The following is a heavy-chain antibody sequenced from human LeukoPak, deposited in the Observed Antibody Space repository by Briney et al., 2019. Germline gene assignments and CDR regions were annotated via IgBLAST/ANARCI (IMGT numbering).Heavy chain of an antibody. CDR3: ARVPMGAVAGYYYYYGMDV. CDR2: ISGSGGST. Sequence: GGSLRLSCAASGFTFSSYAMSWVRQAPGKGLEWVSAISGSGGSTYYADSVKGRFTISRDNSKNTLYLQMNSLRAEDTAVYYCARVPMGAVAGYYYYYGMDVWGQGTTVTVSS. CDR1: GFTFSSYA. D-gene: IGHD6-19*01. V-gene: IGHV3-23*01. J-gene: IGHJ6*02.